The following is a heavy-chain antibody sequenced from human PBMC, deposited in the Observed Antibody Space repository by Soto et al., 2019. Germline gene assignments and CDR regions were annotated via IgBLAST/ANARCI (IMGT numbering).Heavy chain of an antibody. J-gene: IGHJ3*01. Sequence: EVQLVESGGGLVKPGGSLRFSCAASGFNFTSHSMNWVRQAPGKGLEWVSSISRTSNYIYYADSVKGRFTISRDNAKNSVYLQMNSLRVEDTAVYYCARGVYIVARTHDAFDVWGQGAVGSVSS. CDR2: ISRTSNYI. CDR3: ARGVYIVARTHDAFDV. CDR1: GFNFTSHS. V-gene: IGHV3-21*01. D-gene: IGHD5-12*01.